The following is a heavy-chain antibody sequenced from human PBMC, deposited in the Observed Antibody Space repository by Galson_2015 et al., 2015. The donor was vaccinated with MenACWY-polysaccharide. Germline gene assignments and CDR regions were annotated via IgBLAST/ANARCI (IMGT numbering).Heavy chain of an antibody. J-gene: IGHJ4*02. V-gene: IGHV3-66*01. CDR3: ARLAVDNYFDY. CDR1: AFTVSSNN. D-gene: IGHD6-19*01. CDR2: IYSGGST. Sequence: SLRLSCAASAFTVSSNNMSWVRQAPGKGLEWVSVIYSGGSTYYADSVKGRFTISRDNSKNTPYLQMNSLRAEDTALYYCARLAVDNYFDYWGQGTLVAVSS.